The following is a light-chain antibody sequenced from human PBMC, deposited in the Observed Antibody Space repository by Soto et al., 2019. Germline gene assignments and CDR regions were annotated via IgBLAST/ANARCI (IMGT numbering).Light chain of an antibody. J-gene: IGKJ5*01. Sequence: DIELTQSPATVSLYAGESAILSCRASEGVAICLACDQHNPGQAPMLLIYDISTMSSGVPARFSGSGARTDFTLTVSSLEHEEFALYYRQPRSNRITFGQGTRLEIK. CDR3: QPRSNRIT. V-gene: IGKV3D-11*01. CDR2: DIS. CDR1: EGVAIC.